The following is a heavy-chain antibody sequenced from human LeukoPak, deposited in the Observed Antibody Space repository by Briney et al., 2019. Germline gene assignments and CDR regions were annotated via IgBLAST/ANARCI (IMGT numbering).Heavy chain of an antibody. J-gene: IGHJ4*02. CDR1: GFTFSSYA. CDR3: AKVAHYYGSGSYYEYYFDY. CDR2: ISGSGGTT. D-gene: IGHD3-10*01. Sequence: GGSLRLSCAASGFTFSSYAMSWVRQAPGKGLEWVSAISGSGGTTYYADSVKGRFTISRDNSKNTLYLQMNSLSADDTAVYYCAKVAHYYGSGSYYEYYFDYWGQGTLVTVSS. V-gene: IGHV3-23*01.